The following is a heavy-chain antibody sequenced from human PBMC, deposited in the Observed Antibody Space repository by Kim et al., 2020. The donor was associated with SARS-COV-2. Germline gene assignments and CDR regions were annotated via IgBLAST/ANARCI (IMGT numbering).Heavy chain of an antibody. V-gene: IGHV3-30-3*01. D-gene: IGHD2-2*01. CDR2: LSTPGHTD. Sequence: GGSLRLSCATSGFTFDGSAMNWVRQAPFPALACSSFLSTPGHTDYYSASVKGRFPISRDNSEKTLYLQINGLRPDDTAVYYCVRADRFSSRNYGRDVWG. CDR1: GFTFDGSA. CDR3: VRADRFSSRNYGRDV. J-gene: IGHJ6*02.